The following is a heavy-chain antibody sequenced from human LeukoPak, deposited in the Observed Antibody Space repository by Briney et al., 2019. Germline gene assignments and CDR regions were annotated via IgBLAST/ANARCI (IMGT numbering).Heavy chain of an antibody. J-gene: IGHJ3*02. Sequence: SETLSLTCTVSAGSISSSSYYWGWIRQPPGKGLEWIGRIYYSGSTYYNLSLKSRVTISVDTSKNQFSLKLSSVTAADTAVYYCARFAMIVVVNDAFDIWGQGTMVTVSS. V-gene: IGHV4-39*07. CDR1: AGSISSSSYY. D-gene: IGHD3-22*01. CDR2: IYYSGST. CDR3: ARFAMIVVVNDAFDI.